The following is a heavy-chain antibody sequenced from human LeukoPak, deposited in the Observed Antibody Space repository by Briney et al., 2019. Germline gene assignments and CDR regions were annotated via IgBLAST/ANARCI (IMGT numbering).Heavy chain of an antibody. Sequence: PSETLSLTCTVSGGSISAYYWSWIRQPPGKGLEWIGYIHYSGTTSYYPSLKSRVTIALDTSKNQFSLKLNSVTAADTAVYYCANRDGVYWGQGILVTVSS. J-gene: IGHJ4*02. CDR3: ANRDGVY. CDR2: IHYSGTT. D-gene: IGHD3-3*01. CDR1: GGSISAYY. V-gene: IGHV4-59*01.